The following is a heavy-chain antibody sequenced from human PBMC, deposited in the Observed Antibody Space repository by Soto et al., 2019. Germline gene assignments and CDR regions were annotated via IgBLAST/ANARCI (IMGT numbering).Heavy chain of an antibody. CDR3: ARGRSYYDDSSGFSRY. Sequence: GGSLRLSCAASGFTFSSYGMHWVRQAPGKGLEWVAVIWYDGSNKYYADSVQGRFTISRDNSKNTLYLQMNSLRAEDTAVYYCARGRSYYDDSSGFSRYWGQGTLVTVSS. J-gene: IGHJ4*02. V-gene: IGHV3-33*01. CDR2: IWYDGSNK. CDR1: GFTFSSYG. D-gene: IGHD3-22*01.